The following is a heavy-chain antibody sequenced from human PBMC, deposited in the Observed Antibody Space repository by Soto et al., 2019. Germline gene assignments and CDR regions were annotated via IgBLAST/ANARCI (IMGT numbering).Heavy chain of an antibody. CDR2: ISSSSSTI. Sequence: GSLRLSCAASGFTFSSYSMNWVRQAPGKGLEWVSYISSSSSTIYYADSVKGRFTISRDNAKNSLYLQMNSLRDEDTAVYYCARVASYYYYYGMDVWGQGTTVTVSS. CDR1: GFTFSSYS. CDR3: ARVASYYYYYGMDV. V-gene: IGHV3-48*02. J-gene: IGHJ6*02.